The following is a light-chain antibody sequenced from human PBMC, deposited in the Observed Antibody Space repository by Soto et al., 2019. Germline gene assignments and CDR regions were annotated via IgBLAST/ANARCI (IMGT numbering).Light chain of an antibody. V-gene: IGKV4-1*01. CDR1: QIILYSSNNKNY. CDR3: QQYYSTPQT. Sequence: DIVMTQSPDSLAVSLGERATINCKSSQIILYSSNNKNYLAWYQQKPGQPPKLLISWASTRESGVPDRFSGGGSGTDFTLTISSLQAEDVAVYYCQQYYSTPQTFGQGTKVEIK. J-gene: IGKJ1*01. CDR2: WAS.